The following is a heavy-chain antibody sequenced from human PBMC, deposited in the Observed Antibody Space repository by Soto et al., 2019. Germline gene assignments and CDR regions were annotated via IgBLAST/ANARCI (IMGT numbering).Heavy chain of an antibody. Sequence: CKASGYSCTSYDLSGGRMVPGQGLEWMGWISAYNGNTNYAQKLQGRVTMTTDTSTSTAYMELRSLRSDDTAVYYCARESITIFGVVIRMDVWGQGTTVTVSS. CDR2: ISAYNGNT. CDR3: ARESITIFGVVIRMDV. CDR1: GYSCTSYD. D-gene: IGHD3-3*01. J-gene: IGHJ6*02. V-gene: IGHV1-18*01.